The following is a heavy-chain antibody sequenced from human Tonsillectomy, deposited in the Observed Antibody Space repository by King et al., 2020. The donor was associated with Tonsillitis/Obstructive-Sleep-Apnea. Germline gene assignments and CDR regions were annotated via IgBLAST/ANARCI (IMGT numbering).Heavy chain of an antibody. Sequence: QLQESGPGLVNPSVTLSLTCAVSGDSISRDHWYSWVRQPPGTGRVWIGEIYHSGRPNYNPTLKSRVIVSVDKAKNQFSLKLSSVTAADTAVYYCAGGLDSPEWLLSRGLDGFEIWGQGTMVTVSS. V-gene: IGHV4-4*02. CDR3: AGGLDSPEWLLSRGLDGFEI. CDR1: GDSISRDHW. D-gene: IGHD3-3*01. J-gene: IGHJ3*02. CDR2: IYHSGRP.